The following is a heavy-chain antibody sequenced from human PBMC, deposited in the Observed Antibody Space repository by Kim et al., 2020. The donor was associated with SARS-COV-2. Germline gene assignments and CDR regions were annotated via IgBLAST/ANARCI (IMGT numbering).Heavy chain of an antibody. CDR3: ARRRLATPYDY. J-gene: IGHJ4*02. CDR2: T. Sequence: TRYAQKFPGRVTMTRDTSTSTVYMELSSLRSEDTAVYYCARRRLATPYDYWGQGTLVTVSS. D-gene: IGHD3-3*02. V-gene: IGHV1-46*01.